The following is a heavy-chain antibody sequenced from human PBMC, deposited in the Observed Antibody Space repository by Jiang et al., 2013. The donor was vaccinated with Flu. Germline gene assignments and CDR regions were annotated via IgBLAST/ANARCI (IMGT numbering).Heavy chain of an antibody. CDR1: GGTFSSYA. J-gene: IGHJ5*02. V-gene: IGHV1-69*06. D-gene: IGHD3-3*01. CDR2: IIPIFGTA. CDR3: ARGGYDFWSGYYTDWFDP. Sequence: GAEVKKPGSSVKVSCKASGGTFSSYAISWVRQAPGQGLEWMGGIIPIFGTANYAQKFQGRVTITADKSTSTAYMELSSLRSEDTAVYYCARGGYDFWSGYYTDWFDPWGQGTLVTVSS.